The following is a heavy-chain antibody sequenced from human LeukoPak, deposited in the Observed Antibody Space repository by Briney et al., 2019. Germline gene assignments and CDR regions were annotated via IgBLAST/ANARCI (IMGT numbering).Heavy chain of an antibody. J-gene: IGHJ4*02. CDR3: ARTAGYYDSSGYRGPFDY. Sequence: PGGSLRLACAASGFTFDDYGMSWVRQAPGKGLEWVSGINWNGGSTGYADSVKGRFTISRDNAKHSLSLQMNSLRAEDTDVYYCARTAGYYDSSGYRGPFDYWGQGTLVTVSS. CDR1: GFTFDDYG. V-gene: IGHV3-20*04. D-gene: IGHD3-22*01. CDR2: INWNGGST.